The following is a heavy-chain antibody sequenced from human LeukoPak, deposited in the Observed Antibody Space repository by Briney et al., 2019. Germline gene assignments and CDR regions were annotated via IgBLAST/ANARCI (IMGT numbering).Heavy chain of an antibody. J-gene: IGHJ4*02. CDR3: ARDHRYAFDN. CDR2: VGISSGNT. D-gene: IGHD5-12*01. CDR1: GFTFSDYS. V-gene: IGHV3-48*04. Sequence: GGSLRLSCAASGFTFSDYSMNWVRQAPGKGLEWISYVGISSGNTKYADSVKGRFTISGDSAKNSVFLQMYSLRVEDTAVYYCARDHRYAFDNWGQGTLVTVSS.